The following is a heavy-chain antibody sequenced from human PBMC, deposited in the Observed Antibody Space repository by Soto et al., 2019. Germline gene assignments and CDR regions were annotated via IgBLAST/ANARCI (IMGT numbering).Heavy chain of an antibody. CDR1: GYTFTGHY. CDR3: AREGGGCSSTSCYRGGDAFDI. V-gene: IGHV1-2*02. J-gene: IGHJ3*02. Sequence: QVQLVQSGAEVKKPGASVKVSCKASGYTFTGHYMHWVRQAPGQGLEWMGWINPNSGGTNYAQKFQGRVTITRDTSISTAYREVSRMRSGETAVYYCAREGGGCSSTSCYRGGDAFDIWGQGTMVTVSS. D-gene: IGHD2-2*01. CDR2: INPNSGGT.